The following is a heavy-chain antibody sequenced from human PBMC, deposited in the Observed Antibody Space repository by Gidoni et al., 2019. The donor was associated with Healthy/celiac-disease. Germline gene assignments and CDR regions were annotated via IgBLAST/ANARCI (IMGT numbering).Heavy chain of an antibody. CDR3: ARDGRGITMVRGDIDY. Sequence: EVQLVESGGGLVKPGGSLRLSCAASGFTFSSYSMNWVRQAPGKGLEWVSSISSSSSYIYYADSVKGRFTISRDNAKNSLYLQMNSLRAEDTAVYYCARDGRGITMVRGDIDYWGQGTLVTVSS. D-gene: IGHD3-10*01. V-gene: IGHV3-21*01. CDR2: ISSSSSYI. J-gene: IGHJ4*02. CDR1: GFTFSSYS.